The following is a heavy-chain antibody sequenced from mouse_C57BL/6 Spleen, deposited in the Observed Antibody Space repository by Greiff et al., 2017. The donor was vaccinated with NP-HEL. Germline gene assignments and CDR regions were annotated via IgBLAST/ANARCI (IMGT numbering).Heavy chain of an antibody. Sequence: QVQLQQSGAELVRPGTSVKVSCKASGYAFTNYLIEWVKQRPGQGLEWIGVINPGSGGTNYNEKFKGKATLTADKSSSTAYMQLSSLTSEDSAVYFCARSYGYYSFDYWGQGTTLTVSS. CDR3: ARSYGYYSFDY. CDR1: GYAFTNYL. D-gene: IGHD2-2*01. V-gene: IGHV1-54*01. J-gene: IGHJ2*01. CDR2: INPGSGGT.